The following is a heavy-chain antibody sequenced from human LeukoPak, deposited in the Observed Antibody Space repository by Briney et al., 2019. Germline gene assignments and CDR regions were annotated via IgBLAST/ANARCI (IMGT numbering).Heavy chain of an antibody. CDR3: AREQQLPDYYYYMDV. D-gene: IGHD6-13*01. CDR2: IYYSGST. V-gene: IGHV4-30-4*07. CDR1: GGSISSGGYS. J-gene: IGHJ6*03. Sequence: PSETLSLTCAVSGGSISSGGYSWSWIRQPPGKGLEWIGYIYYSGSTYYNPSLKSRVTISVDTSKNQFSLKLSSVTAADTAVYYCAREQQLPDYYYYMDVWGKGTTVTVSS.